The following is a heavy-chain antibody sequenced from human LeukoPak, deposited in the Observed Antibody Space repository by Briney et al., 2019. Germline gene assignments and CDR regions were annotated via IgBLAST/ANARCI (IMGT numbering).Heavy chain of an antibody. D-gene: IGHD2-2*01. J-gene: IGHJ4*02. CDR1: GFTFSSYW. CDR3: AKDRKGHIVVVPTALELDY. V-gene: IGHV3-9*01. Sequence: GGSLRLSCAASGFTFSSYWMHWVRQAPGKGLEWVSGISWNSGSIGYADSVKGRFTISRDNAKNSLYLQMNSLRAEDTALYYCAKDRKGHIVVVPTALELDYWGQGTLVTVSS. CDR2: ISWNSGSI.